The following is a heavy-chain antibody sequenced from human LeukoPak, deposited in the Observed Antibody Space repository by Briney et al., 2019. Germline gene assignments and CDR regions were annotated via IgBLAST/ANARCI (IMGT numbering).Heavy chain of an antibody. CDR1: GYSISSGYYW. CDR3: ARMVSGYYYYYMDV. V-gene: IGHV2-70*11. Sequence: TLSLTCAVSGYSISSGYYWGWIRQPPGKALEWLARIDWDDDKYYSTSLKTRLTISKDTSKNQVVLTMTNMDPADTATYYCARMVSGYYYYYMDVWGKGATVTVSS. CDR2: IDWDDDK. D-gene: IGHD2-8*01. J-gene: IGHJ6*03.